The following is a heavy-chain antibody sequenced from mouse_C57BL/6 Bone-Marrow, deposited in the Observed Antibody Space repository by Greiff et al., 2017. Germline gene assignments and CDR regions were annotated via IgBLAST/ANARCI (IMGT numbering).Heavy chain of an antibody. D-gene: IGHD2-4*01. J-gene: IGHJ2*01. CDR3: VRHDDYDY. V-gene: IGHV10-1*01. CDR2: IRSKSNNYAT. Sequence: EVKLQESGGGLVQPKGSLKLSCAASGFSFNTYAMNWVRQAPGKGLEWVARIRSKSNNYATYSADSVKDRFTISRDDSESMLYLQMNNLTTEDTAMYYCVRHDDYDYWGQGTTLTVSS. CDR1: GFSFNTYA.